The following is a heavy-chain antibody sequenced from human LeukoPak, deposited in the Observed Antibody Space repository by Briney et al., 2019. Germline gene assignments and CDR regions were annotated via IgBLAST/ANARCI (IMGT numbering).Heavy chain of an antibody. CDR1: GYTFTGYY. CDR3: ARVQGGYSSGFSEPFDP. V-gene: IGHV1-2*06. D-gene: IGHD6-25*01. CDR2: INPNSGGT. J-gene: IGHJ5*02. Sequence: ASVKVSCKASGYTFTGYYMHWVRQAPGQGLEWMGRINPNSGGTNYAQKFQGRVTMTRDTSISSAYMELSRLRSDDTAVYYCARVQGGYSSGFSEPFDPWGQGTRVTVSS.